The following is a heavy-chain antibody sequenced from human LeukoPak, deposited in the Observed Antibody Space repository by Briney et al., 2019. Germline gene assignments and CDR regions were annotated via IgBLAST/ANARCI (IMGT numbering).Heavy chain of an antibody. CDR2: IKHDGSDK. V-gene: IGHV3-7*01. CDR3: ARDLTRSGTQVGC. CDR1: GFTFSNYW. J-gene: IGHJ4*02. D-gene: IGHD3-10*01. Sequence: HWGSLRLSCAASGFTFSNYWMSWVRQAPGKGLEWVASIKHDGSDKFYVDSVKGRFAISRDNAKNLLYLQMNSLRAEDTAVYYCARDLTRSGTQVGCWGQGTLVTVSS.